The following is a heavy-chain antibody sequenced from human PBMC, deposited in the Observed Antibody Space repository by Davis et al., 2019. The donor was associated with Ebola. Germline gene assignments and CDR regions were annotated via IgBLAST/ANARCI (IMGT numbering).Heavy chain of an antibody. CDR1: GFTFSSYA. V-gene: IGHV3-23*01. D-gene: IGHD4-23*01. Sequence: GESLKISCAASGFTFSSYAMSWVRQAPGKGLEWVSAISGSGGSTYYADSVKGRFTISRDNSKNTLYLQMNSLRAEDTAVYYCAKERITVVTPFDYWGQGTLVTVSS. J-gene: IGHJ4*02. CDR3: AKERITVVTPFDY. CDR2: ISGSGGST.